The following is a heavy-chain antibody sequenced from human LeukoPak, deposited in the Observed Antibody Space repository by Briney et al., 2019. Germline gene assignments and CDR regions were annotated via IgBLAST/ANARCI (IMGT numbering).Heavy chain of an antibody. CDR1: GYSISSGYY. CDR3: ARYGEDYYGSGSRYYYYMDV. CDR2: IYHSGST. V-gene: IGHV4-38-2*01. Sequence: ASETLSLTCAVSGYSISSGYYWGWIRQPPGKGLEWIGSIYHSGSTYYNPSLKSRVTISVDTSKNQFSLKLSSVTAADTAVYYCARYGEDYYGSGSRYYYYMDVWGKGTTATVSS. D-gene: IGHD3-10*01. J-gene: IGHJ6*03.